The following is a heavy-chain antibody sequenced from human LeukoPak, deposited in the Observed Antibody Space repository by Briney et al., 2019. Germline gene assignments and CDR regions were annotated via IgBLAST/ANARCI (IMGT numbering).Heavy chain of an antibody. Sequence: ASVKVSCKASGYTFTDYYMHWVRQAPGQGLEWMGRINPTSGGTTYAQKFQDRVTMTRDMSITTAYMELNRLRSEDTAVYYCARDSSDFRSLIPHWGQGTLVTVSS. CDR1: GYTFTDYY. CDR3: ARDSSDFRSLIPH. V-gene: IGHV1-2*06. J-gene: IGHJ1*01. CDR2: INPTSGGT. D-gene: IGHD3-3*01.